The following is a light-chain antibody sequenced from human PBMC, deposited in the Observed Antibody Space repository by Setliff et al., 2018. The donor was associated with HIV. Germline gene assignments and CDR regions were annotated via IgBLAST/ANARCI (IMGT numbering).Light chain of an antibody. J-gene: IGKJ1*01. Sequence: DIQMTQSPSTLSASVGDSVTITCRASQSIDTWLAWYQQKPGKAPKFLIYKVSSLQTGVPSRFSGSGSGTEFTLTINSLQPDDSATYYCQQYYSYVTFGQGTKVDIK. CDR2: KVS. V-gene: IGKV1-5*03. CDR1: QSIDTW. CDR3: QQYYSYVT.